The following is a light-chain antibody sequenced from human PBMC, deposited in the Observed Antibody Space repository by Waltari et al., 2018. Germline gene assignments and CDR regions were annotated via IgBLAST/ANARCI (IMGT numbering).Light chain of an antibody. CDR1: NIGSKG. J-gene: IGLJ2*01. CDR3: QVWDSSSDHVV. Sequence: SYVLTQPPSVAVAPGLTASITCGGDNIGSKGVHWYQQKPGQAPVLIVYGDRDRPSGIPERFSGSNSGDTATLTISRVEAGDEADFYCQVWDSSSDHVVFGGGTRLTVL. CDR2: GDR. V-gene: IGLV3-21*02.